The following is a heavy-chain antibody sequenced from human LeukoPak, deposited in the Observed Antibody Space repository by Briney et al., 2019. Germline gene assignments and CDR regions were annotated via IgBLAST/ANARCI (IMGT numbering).Heavy chain of an antibody. V-gene: IGHV3-11*01. CDR2: ISSSGSTI. CDR1: GFTFSDYY. Sequence: GESLRLSCAASGFTFSDYYMSWIRQAPGKGLEWVSYISSSGSTIYYADSVKGRFTISRDNAKNSLHLQMNSLRAEDTAVYYCARVTGATTHWFDPWGQGTLVTVSS. D-gene: IGHD1-26*01. CDR3: ARVTGATTHWFDP. J-gene: IGHJ5*02.